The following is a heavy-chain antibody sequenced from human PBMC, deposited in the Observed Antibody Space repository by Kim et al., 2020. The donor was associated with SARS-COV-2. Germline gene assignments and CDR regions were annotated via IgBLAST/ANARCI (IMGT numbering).Heavy chain of an antibody. V-gene: IGHV4-59*08. CDR2: IYYSGST. Sequence: SETLSLTCTVSGGSISSYYCNWIRQPPGNGPEWIGYIYYSGSTNFNPSLKSRVTISVDTPKNQFSLKLSTVTAADTAVYYCARRAPFGEFPYDWGQGTLVTVSS. CDR1: GGSISSYY. D-gene: IGHD3-10*01. J-gene: IGHJ4*02. CDR3: ARRAPFGEFPYD.